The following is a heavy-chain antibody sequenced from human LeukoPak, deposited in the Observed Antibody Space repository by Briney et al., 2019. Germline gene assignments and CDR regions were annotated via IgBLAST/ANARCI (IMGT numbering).Heavy chain of an antibody. J-gene: IGHJ3*02. V-gene: IGHV4-39*01. CDR1: GGSISSSSYY. CDR2: MYNSGST. D-gene: IGHD5-18*01. Sequence: SETLSLTCNVSGGSISSSSYYWGWIRQSPGKGLEWIGSMYNSGSTHYNPSLKSRVTISVDTSKNQFSLKLSSVTAADTAVYYCARHAVVAASVFDIWGQGTIVTVSS. CDR3: ARHAVVAASVFDI.